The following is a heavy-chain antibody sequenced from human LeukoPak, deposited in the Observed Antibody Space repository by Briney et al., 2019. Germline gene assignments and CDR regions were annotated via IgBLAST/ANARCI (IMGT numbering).Heavy chain of an antibody. J-gene: IGHJ4*02. CDR1: GGSFSGYY. D-gene: IGHD3-22*01. Sequence: SETLSLTCAVYGGSFSGYYWSWIRQPPGKGLEWIGEINHSGSTNYNPSLKSRVAISVDTSKNQFSLKLSSVTAADTAVYYCASAGSSGYSPPVGYWGQGTLVTVSS. CDR3: ASAGSSGYSPPVGY. CDR2: INHSGST. V-gene: IGHV4-34*01.